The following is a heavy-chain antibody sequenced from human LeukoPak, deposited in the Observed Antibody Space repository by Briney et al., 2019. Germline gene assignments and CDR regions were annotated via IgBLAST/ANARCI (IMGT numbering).Heavy chain of an antibody. CDR3: ARDRLYGMDV. CDR1: GGSFSGYY. D-gene: IGHD2/OR15-2a*01. CDR2: INHSGST. V-gene: IGHV4-34*01. J-gene: IGHJ6*02. Sequence: SETLSLTCAVYGGSFSGYYWSWIRQPPGKGLEWIGEINHSGSTNYNPSLKSRVTISVDTSKNQSSPKLSSVTAADTAVYYCARDRLYGMDVWGQGTTVTVSS.